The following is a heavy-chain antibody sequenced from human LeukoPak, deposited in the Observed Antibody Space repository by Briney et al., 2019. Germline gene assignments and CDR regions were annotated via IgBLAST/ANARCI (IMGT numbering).Heavy chain of an antibody. CDR3: ARNRYDILTGYYLDY. CDR1: GGTFSSYA. Sequence: SVKVSCKASGGTFSSYAISWLRQAPGQGLEWMGGIIPIFGTANYAQKFQGRVTITTDESTSTAYMELSSLRSEDTAVYYCARNRYDILTGYYLDYWGQGTLVTVSS. J-gene: IGHJ4*02. V-gene: IGHV1-69*05. D-gene: IGHD3-9*01. CDR2: IIPIFGTA.